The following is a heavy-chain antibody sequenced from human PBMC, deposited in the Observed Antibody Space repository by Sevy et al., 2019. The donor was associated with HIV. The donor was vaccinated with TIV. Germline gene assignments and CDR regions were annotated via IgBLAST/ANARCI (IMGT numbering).Heavy chain of an antibody. CDR2: ISSDGDNT. CDR3: VREGAPYRNIRSCTGNNCFYNWFDS. D-gene: IGHD2-8*02. J-gene: IGHJ5*01. CDR1: GFTFSDYA. V-gene: IGHV3-30-3*01. Sequence: GGSLRLSCAASGFTFSDYALHWVRQAPGKGLEWVAIISSDGDNTYYANTVKGRFTISRDNSKNTVYLQMNRLRAEDTAVYYCVREGAPYRNIRSCTGNNCFYNWFDSWGQGTLVTVSS.